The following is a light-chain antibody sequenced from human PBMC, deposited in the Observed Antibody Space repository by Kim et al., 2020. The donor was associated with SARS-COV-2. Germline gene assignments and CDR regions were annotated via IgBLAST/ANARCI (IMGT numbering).Light chain of an antibody. V-gene: IGKV1-39*01. CDR1: QSISSY. J-gene: IGKJ2*01. Sequence: YASVGDRVTITCRASQSISSYLNWYQQKPGKAPKLLIYAASSLQSGVPSRFSGSGSGTDFTLTISSLQPEDFATYYCQQSYSTRYTFGQGTKLEI. CDR2: AAS. CDR3: QQSYSTRYT.